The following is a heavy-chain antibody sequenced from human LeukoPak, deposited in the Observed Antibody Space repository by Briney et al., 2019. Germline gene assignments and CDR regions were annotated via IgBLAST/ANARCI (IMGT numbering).Heavy chain of an antibody. V-gene: IGHV4-34*01. D-gene: IGHD2-2*01. CDR1: GGSFSGYY. Sequence: SETLSLTCAVYGGSFSGYYWSWIRQPPGKGLEWIGEINHSGSTNYNPSLKSRVTISVDTSKNQFSLKLSSVTAADTAVYYCARADNSLGYCSSTSCQHAFDIWGQGTMVTVSS. CDR2: INHSGST. J-gene: IGHJ3*02. CDR3: ARADNSLGYCSSTSCQHAFDI.